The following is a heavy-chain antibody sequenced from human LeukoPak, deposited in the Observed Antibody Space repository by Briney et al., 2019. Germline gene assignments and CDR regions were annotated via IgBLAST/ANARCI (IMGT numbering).Heavy chain of an antibody. CDR3: ASGARDYDSSGYNY. Sequence: ASVKVSCKASGGTFSSYAINWVRQATGQGLEWMGWMNPNSGNTGYAQKFQGRVTMTRNTSISTAYMELSSLRSEDTAVYYCASGARDYDSSGYNYWGQGTLVTVSS. J-gene: IGHJ4*02. CDR2: MNPNSGNT. V-gene: IGHV1-8*02. D-gene: IGHD3-22*01. CDR1: GGTFSSYA.